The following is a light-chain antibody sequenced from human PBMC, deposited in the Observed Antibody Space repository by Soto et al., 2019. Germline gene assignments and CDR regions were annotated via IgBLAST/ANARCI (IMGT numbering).Light chain of an antibody. CDR3: QQRNNWPS. CDR1: QSVGTY. J-gene: IGKJ2*01. Sequence: EIVLTQSPATLSLSPGERATLSCRASQSVGTYLAWYQQKPGQAPRLLIYDASNRATGIPARFSGSGSKTDFTLTISSLEPEDFAIYYCQQRNNWPSFGQGTKLEIK. CDR2: DAS. V-gene: IGKV3-11*01.